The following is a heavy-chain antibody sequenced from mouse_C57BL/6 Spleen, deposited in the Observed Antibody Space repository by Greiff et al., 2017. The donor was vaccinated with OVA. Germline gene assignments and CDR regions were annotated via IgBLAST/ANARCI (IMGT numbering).Heavy chain of an antibody. CDR2: IYPYNGDT. CDR3: AKEGYYDMDY. J-gene: IGHJ4*01. Sequence: EVQLQQSGPELVKPGDSVKISCKASWYSFTGYFMNWVMQSPGQSLEWIGRIYPYNGDTFYNQKFKGMTTLTVDKSSSTAHMELRSLPSEDSSVYYCAKEGYYDMDYWGQGTSVTVSS. CDR1: WYSFTGYF. V-gene: IGHV1-20*01.